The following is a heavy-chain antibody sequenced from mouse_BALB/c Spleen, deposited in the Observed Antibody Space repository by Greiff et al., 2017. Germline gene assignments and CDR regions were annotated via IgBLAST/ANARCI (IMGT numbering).Heavy chain of an antibody. CDR3: ARTAYGNPYFDY. V-gene: IGHV5-17*02. Sequence: DVMLVESGGGLVQPGGSRKLSCAASGFTFSSFGMHWVRQAPEKGLEWVAYISSGSSTIYYADTVKGRFTISRDNPKNTLFLQMTSLRSEDTAMYYCARTAYGNPYFDYWGQGTTLTVSS. D-gene: IGHD2-1*01. CDR1: GFTFSSFG. J-gene: IGHJ2*01. CDR2: ISSGSSTI.